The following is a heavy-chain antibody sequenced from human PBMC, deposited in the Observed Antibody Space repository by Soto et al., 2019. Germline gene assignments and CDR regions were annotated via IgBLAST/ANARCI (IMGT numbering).Heavy chain of an antibody. Sequence: SETLSLTGTVYGDSVSSVGFHWAWLRRPPGKGLEWIGYIYNGGSTYYRPSLESRMHMPLDATRNHYSLRLTSVTAADTAVYFCARAPVGLDTISYFDYWGQGKLVTVSS. CDR2: IYNGGST. D-gene: IGHD3-3*01. CDR1: GDSVSSVGFH. CDR3: ARAPVGLDTISYFDY. J-gene: IGHJ4*02. V-gene: IGHV4-30-4*01.